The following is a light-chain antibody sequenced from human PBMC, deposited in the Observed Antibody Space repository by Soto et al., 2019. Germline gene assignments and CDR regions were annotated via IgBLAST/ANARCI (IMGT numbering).Light chain of an antibody. V-gene: IGKV1-39*01. Sequence: DIQMTQSPSSLSASVGASVTITCRASQNIYNYLNWYQQKPGKAPTLLIYAASTLHSGVPSRFTGSGSGTDFSLTINGLQPEDFATYYCQHSYTAPPFTFGQGTRLEI. CDR2: AAS. CDR1: QNIYNY. CDR3: QHSYTAPPFT. J-gene: IGKJ2*01.